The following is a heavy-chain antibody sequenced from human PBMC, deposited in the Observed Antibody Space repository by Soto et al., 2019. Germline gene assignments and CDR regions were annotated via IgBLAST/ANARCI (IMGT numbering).Heavy chain of an antibody. D-gene: IGHD6-19*01. CDR2: INAGNGDT. Sequence: QVQLVQSGTEVKERGASVKVSCKASGFTFTAYGIHWVRQAPGQRLEWMGWINAGNGDTKYSQKFQGRVTISRDTSASTAYMELSSLRSEDTTVYFSLRAGSGWSFDYWGQGTLVTVSS. CDR3: LRAGSGWSFDY. CDR1: GFTFTAYG. V-gene: IGHV1-3*01. J-gene: IGHJ4*02.